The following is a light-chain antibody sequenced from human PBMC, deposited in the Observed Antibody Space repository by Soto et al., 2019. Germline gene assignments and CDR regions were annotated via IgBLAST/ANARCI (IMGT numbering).Light chain of an antibody. Sequence: DVQMTQSPPSLSASVGDRDTITCRASQTIGTYLNWYQKKPGTPPKLLIYDASNLQTGVSSRFSGSGSGDEFALTSSSLLPEDFATYYCHQSDTTPRTFGQGTNLDIK. CDR3: HQSDTTPRT. V-gene: IGKV1-39*01. CDR2: DAS. J-gene: IGKJ2*01. CDR1: QTIGTY.